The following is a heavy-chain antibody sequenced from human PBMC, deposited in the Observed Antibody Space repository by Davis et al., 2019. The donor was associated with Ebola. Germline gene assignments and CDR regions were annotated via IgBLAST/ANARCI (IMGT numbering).Heavy chain of an antibody. CDR1: GGSFSGHY. V-gene: IGHV4-34*01. CDR2: INHSGST. Sequence: PSETLSLTCAVYGGSFSGHYWSWIRQPPGEGLEWIGEINHSGSTNYNPSLKSRVTISVDTSKNQFSLKLSSVTAADTAVYYCATGRRGYYHYGMDVWGQGTTVTVSS. D-gene: IGHD2/OR15-2a*01. CDR3: ATGRRGYYHYGMDV. J-gene: IGHJ6*02.